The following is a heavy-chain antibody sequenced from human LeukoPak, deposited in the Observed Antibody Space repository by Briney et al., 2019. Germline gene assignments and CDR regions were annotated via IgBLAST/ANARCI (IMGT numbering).Heavy chain of an antibody. CDR2: IIPILGIA. CDR1: GGTFSSYT. CDR3: AADGGDYGDCVFDY. J-gene: IGHJ4*02. Sequence: SVKVSCKASGGTFSSYTIGWVRQAPGQGLEWMGRIIPILGIANYAQKFQGRVTITADKSTSTAYMELSSLRSEDTAVYYCAADGGDYGDCVFDYWGQGTLITVSS. V-gene: IGHV1-69*02. D-gene: IGHD4-17*01.